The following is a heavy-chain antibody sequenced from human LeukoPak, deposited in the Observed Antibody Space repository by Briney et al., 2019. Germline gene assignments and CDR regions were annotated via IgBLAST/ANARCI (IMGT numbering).Heavy chain of an antibody. CDR3: ARGACITMIVVVMLRY. J-gene: IGHJ4*02. CDR2: INPNRGGT. V-gene: IGHV1-2*02. Sequence: ASVKVSCKASGYTFTGYYMHWVRQAPGQGLEWMGWINPNRGGTNYAQKFQGRVTMTRDTSISTAYMELSRLRSDDTAVYYWARGACITMIVVVMLRYWGQGALVTVSS. D-gene: IGHD3-22*01. CDR1: GYTFTGYY.